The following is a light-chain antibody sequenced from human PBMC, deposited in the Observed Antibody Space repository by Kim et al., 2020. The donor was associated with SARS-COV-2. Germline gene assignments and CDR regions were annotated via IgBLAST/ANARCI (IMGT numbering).Light chain of an antibody. CDR3: QVWDSSSDHPGVV. Sequence: GKTARVPCGGNNIGSKSVAWYQRKPGQAPGLVIYYASDRPSGIPERFSGSNAGNTATLTISRVEAGDEADYYCQVWDSSSDHPGVVFGGGTQLTVL. CDR2: YAS. V-gene: IGLV3-21*04. J-gene: IGLJ2*01. CDR1: NIGSKS.